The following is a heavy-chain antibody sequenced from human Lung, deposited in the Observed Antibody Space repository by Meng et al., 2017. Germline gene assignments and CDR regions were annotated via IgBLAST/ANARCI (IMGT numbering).Heavy chain of an antibody. D-gene: IGHD4-11*01. J-gene: IGHJ4*02. CDR1: GGSFGDYY. CDR3: ARGPTTMAHDFDY. CDR2: INHSGSI. V-gene: IGHV4-34*01. Sequence: QGRIKKWGAGLWKPSETLALTCVVSGGSFGDYYWGWVSQHPGKGLEWIGEINHSGSINYNPSLGSRATISVDTSQNNLSLKLSSVTAADSAVYYCARGPTTMAHDFDYWGQGTLVSV.